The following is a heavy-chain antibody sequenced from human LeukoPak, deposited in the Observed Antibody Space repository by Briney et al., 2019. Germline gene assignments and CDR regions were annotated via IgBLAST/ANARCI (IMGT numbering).Heavy chain of an antibody. CDR3: AKDLRPSIAALGYYYYGMDV. D-gene: IGHD6-6*01. V-gene: IGHV3-30*18. J-gene: IGHJ6*02. CDR1: GFTFSSYG. CDR2: ISYDGSNK. Sequence: GGSLRLSRAASGFTFSSYGMHWVRQAPGKGLEWVAVISYDGSNKYYADSVKGRFTISRDNSKNTLYLQMNSLRAEDTAVYYCAKDLRPSIAALGYYYYGMDVWGQGTTVTVSS.